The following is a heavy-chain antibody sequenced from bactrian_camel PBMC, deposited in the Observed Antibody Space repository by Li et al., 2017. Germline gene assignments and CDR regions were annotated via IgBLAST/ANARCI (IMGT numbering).Heavy chain of an antibody. CDR3: AHDHSGLSMPC. Sequence: VQLVESGGGSVQSGGSLKLSCVASGDPPSRDCMAWFRQAPGEEREGVAALNSRDSSPYYADSVKGRFTISQDSAKSTLYLQMNNLKPEDTAVYYCAHDHSGLSMPCWGQGTQVTVS. CDR1: GDPPSRDC. CDR2: LNSRDSSP. J-gene: IGHJ4*01. V-gene: IGHV3S31*01.